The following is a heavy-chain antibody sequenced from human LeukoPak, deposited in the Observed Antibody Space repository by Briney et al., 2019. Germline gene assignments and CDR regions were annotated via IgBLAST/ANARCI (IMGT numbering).Heavy chain of an antibody. V-gene: IGHV4-4*07. CDR1: GGSISNYD. CDR2: IHTSGNT. CDR3: ARRDIRSGWSFDY. J-gene: IGHJ4*02. Sequence: SETLSLTCTVSGGSISNYDWSWIRQPAGKGLEWIGQIHTSGNTNYNPPLKSRVSMSIDTPENQVSLTIRSVTAADTAIYYCARRDIRSGWSFDYWGQGIVVTVSS. D-gene: IGHD6-19*01.